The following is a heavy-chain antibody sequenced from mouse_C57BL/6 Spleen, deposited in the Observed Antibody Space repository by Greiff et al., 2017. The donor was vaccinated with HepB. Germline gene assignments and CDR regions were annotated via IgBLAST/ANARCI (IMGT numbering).Heavy chain of an antibody. D-gene: IGHD1-1*01. CDR3: ARWDYYGSSYPAWFAY. CDR2: INPNNGGT. CDR1: GYTFTDYN. J-gene: IGHJ3*01. V-gene: IGHV1-22*01. Sequence: VQLQQSGPELVKPGASVKMSCKASGYTFTDYNMHWVKQSHGKSLEWIGYINPNNGGTSYNQKFKGKATLTVNKSSSTAYMELRSLTSEDSAVYYCARWDYYGSSYPAWFAYWGQGTLVTVSA.